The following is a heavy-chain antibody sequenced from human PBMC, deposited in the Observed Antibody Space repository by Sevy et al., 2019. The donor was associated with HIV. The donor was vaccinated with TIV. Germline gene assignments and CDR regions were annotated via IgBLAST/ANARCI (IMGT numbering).Heavy chain of an antibody. V-gene: IGHV3-21*01. CDR2: ISSSSSYI. CDR3: ARASPYYDFWSGYYSEMGYFDY. J-gene: IGHJ4*02. D-gene: IGHD3-3*01. Sequence: GGSLRLSCAASGFTFSSYSMNWVRQAPGKGLEWVSSISSSSSYIYYADSVKGRFTISRDNAKNSLYLQMNSLRAEDTAVYYCARASPYYDFWSGYYSEMGYFDYWGQRTLVTVSS. CDR1: GFTFSSYS.